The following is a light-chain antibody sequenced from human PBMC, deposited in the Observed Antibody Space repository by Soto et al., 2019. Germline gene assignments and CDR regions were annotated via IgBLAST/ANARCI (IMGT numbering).Light chain of an antibody. CDR2: DAS. Sequence: GDRVTITCLASQSISSWLAWYQQKPGKAPKLLIYDASSLESGVPSRFSGSGSGTEFTLTISSLQPDDFATYYCQQYNSYSVTFGQGTKVDI. CDR1: QSISSW. V-gene: IGKV1-5*01. J-gene: IGKJ1*01. CDR3: QQYNSYSVT.